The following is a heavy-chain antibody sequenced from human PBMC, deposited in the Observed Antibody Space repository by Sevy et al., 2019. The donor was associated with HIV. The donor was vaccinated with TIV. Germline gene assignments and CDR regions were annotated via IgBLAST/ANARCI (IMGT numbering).Heavy chain of an antibody. CDR3: ARVFSSYYFDY. J-gene: IGHJ4*02. CDR1: GLTFGSYG. CDR2: ISYDRSDK. V-gene: IGHV3-30*02. Sequence: GGSLRLSCAASGLTFGSYGMHWVRQAPGKGLEWVAYISYDRSDKNYGDSVKDRFTISRDNSKNTVYLQMNSLRAEDTAMYYCARVFSSYYFDYWGQGTLVTVSS.